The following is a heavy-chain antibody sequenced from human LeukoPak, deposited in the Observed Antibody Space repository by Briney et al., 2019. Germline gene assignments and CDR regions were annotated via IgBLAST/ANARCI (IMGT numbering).Heavy chain of an antibody. J-gene: IGHJ6*04. CDR2: ISWDGGST. CDR3: AKSASIVVVVAAPLDV. V-gene: IGHV3-43*01. D-gene: IGHD2-15*01. Sequence: GGSLRLSCAASGFTFDDYTMHWVRQAPGKGLEWVSLISWDGGSTYYADSVKGRFTISRDNSKNSLYLQMNSLRTEDTALYYCAKSASIVVVVAAPLDVWGKGTTVTVSS. CDR1: GFTFDDYT.